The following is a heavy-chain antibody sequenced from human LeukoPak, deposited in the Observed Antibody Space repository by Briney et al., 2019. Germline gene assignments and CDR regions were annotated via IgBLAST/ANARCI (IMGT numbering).Heavy chain of an antibody. CDR1: GFTFSNYA. CDR2: ISGTGGST. CDR3: ARTTGQFDY. Sequence: GGSLRLSCAASGFTFSNYAMSWVRQAPGKGLEWVAGISGTGGSTHYADSVKGQFTISRDNAKNSLYLQMNSLRAEDTAVYYCARTTGQFDYWGQGTLVTVSS. J-gene: IGHJ4*02. D-gene: IGHD1-1*01. V-gene: IGHV3-23*01.